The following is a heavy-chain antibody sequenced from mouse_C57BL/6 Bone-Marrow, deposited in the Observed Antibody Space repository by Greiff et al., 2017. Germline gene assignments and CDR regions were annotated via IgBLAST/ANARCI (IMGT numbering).Heavy chain of an antibody. CDR2: IDPSDSYT. CDR1: GYTFTSYW. J-gene: IGHJ1*03. D-gene: IGHD1-1*01. Sequence: QVQLQQPGAELVMPGASVKLSCKASGYTFTSYWMHWVKQRPGQGLEWIGEIDPSDSYTNYNQKFKGKSTLTVDKSSSTAYMQLSSVTSEDAAVYYCARGRGITTVVAPDFDVWGTGTTVTVSS. CDR3: ARGRGITTVVAPDFDV. V-gene: IGHV1-69*01.